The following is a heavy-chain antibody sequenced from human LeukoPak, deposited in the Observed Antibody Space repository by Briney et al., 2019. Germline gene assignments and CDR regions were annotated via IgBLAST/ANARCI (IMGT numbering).Heavy chain of an antibody. J-gene: IGHJ4*02. CDR1: GFTFSNYA. CDR3: ARSPYADHFDY. V-gene: IGHV3-53*01. CDR2: ISSGGST. Sequence: GGSLRLSCSASGFTFSNYAMHWVRQAPGKGLEWVSVISSGGSTYYAGSVKGRFTISRDSSKNSLYLQMNILTADDTAVYYCARSPYADHFDYWGQGTLVTVSS. D-gene: IGHD4-17*01.